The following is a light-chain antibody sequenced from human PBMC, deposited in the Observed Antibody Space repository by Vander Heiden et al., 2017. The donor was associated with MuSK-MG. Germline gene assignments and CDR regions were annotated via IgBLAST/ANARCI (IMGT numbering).Light chain of an antibody. Sequence: SYELTQPPSVSVSPGQTASITCSGDKLGNKYACWYQQKPGQSPVLVIYQDIKRPSGIPERFSGSNSGNTATLTISGTQAMDEAYYYCQAWDNSTVVFGGGTKLTVL. CDR2: QDI. CDR3: QAWDNSTVV. CDR1: KLGNKY. J-gene: IGLJ3*02. V-gene: IGLV3-1*01.